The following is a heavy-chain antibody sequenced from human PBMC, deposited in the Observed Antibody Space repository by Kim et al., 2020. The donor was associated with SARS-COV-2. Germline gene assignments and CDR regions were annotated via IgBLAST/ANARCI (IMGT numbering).Heavy chain of an antibody. CDR1: GGSISSYY. V-gene: IGHV4-59*01. D-gene: IGHD6-19*01. CDR2: IYYSGST. CDR3: AREGQWLGDSFDY. Sequence: SETLSLTCTVSGGSISSYYWSWIRQPPGKGLEWIGYIYYSGSTNYNPSLKSRVTISVDTSKNQFSLKLSSVTAADTAVYYCAREGQWLGDSFDYWGQGTLVTVSS. J-gene: IGHJ4*02.